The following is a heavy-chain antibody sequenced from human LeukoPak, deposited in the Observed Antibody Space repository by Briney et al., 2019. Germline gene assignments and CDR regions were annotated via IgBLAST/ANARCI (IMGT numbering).Heavy chain of an antibody. V-gene: IGHV3-30-3*01. CDR2: ISFDGGHR. Sequence: GRSLRLSCEASGFTFSSYSMHWVRQAPGKGLEWVAVISFDGGHRYYADSVKGRFTISRDNSKNTLYLQMNSLRPEDTALYYCARPRTIAAAGICGAFDYWGQGTLVTVSS. D-gene: IGHD6-13*01. CDR1: GFTFSSYS. CDR3: ARPRTIAAAGICGAFDY. J-gene: IGHJ4*02.